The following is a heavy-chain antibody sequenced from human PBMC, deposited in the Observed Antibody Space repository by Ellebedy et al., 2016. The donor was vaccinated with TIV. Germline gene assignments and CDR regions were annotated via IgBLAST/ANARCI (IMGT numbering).Heavy chain of an antibody. V-gene: IGHV4-59*12. Sequence: SETLSLTCTVPGGSIRSYYWSGIGQPPGKGLERIGYIYYSGSTNYNPSLKRRVTISVDTSKNQFSLKLSSVTAADTAVYYCARVLWSGSRSRRYNDAFDIWGQGTMVTVSS. CDR3: ARVLWSGSRSRRYNDAFDI. D-gene: IGHD6-13*01. CDR2: IYYSGST. CDR1: GGSIRSYY. J-gene: IGHJ3*02.